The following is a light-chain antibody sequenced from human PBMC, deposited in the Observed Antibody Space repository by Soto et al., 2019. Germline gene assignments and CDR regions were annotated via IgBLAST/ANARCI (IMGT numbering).Light chain of an antibody. J-gene: IGKJ2*01. CDR1: QSISSY. CDR3: QQRSTWPPYT. Sequence: EIVLTQSPATLSLSPGERATLSCRASQSISSYFAWYQQKPGQAPRLLIYDASNRATGIPARFSGSGSGTDFTLTISSLEPEDFAVYYCQQRSTWPPYTFGQGTKLEIK. CDR2: DAS. V-gene: IGKV3-11*01.